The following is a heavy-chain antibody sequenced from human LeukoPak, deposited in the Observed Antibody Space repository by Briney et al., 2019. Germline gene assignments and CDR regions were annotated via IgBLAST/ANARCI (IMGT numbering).Heavy chain of an antibody. V-gene: IGHV4-59*01. CDR2: VYYSGNT. CDR3: VGELSGGWRFDY. CDR1: GGSMNNYL. D-gene: IGHD2-15*01. J-gene: IGHJ4*02. Sequence: PSETLFLTCTVSGGSMNNYLWSWFRQSPRKGLEWIGYVYYSGNTNYNPSLKSRVTISTDTSKNQFFLKLRSVTAADAAVYFCVGELSGGWRFDYWGQGILVTVSS.